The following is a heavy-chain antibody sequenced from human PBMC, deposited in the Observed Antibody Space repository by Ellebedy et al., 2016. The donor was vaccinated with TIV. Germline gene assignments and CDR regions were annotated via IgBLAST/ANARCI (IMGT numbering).Heavy chain of an antibody. CDR1: GFTFGAYS. Sequence: GESLKISCTTSGFTFGAYSMSWFRQAPGKGLEWVGLIRNEVDGGTTEYAESMKGRFTLSRDDSKSIAYLHMNSLKTEDTAVYYCSRDSSGWSRDYWGQGTLVTVSS. J-gene: IGHJ4*02. CDR3: SRDSSGWSRDY. V-gene: IGHV3-49*03. D-gene: IGHD6-19*01. CDR2: IRNEVDGGTT.